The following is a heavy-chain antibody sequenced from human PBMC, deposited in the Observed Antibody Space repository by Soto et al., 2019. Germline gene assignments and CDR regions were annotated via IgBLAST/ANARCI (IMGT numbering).Heavy chain of an antibody. V-gene: IGHV4-4*07. J-gene: IGHJ4*02. CDR1: ADSVCKYY. CDR3: ARSRAYGDYANRDS. CDR2: IHSTTSP. D-gene: IGHD4-17*01. Sequence: PSETLSLTCTVSADSVCKYYWNWIRQPAASGLERFGRIHSTTSPNYNRSRQSRVTRSVDTSKNQLSLKQNLTSVTPADTAVHYWARSRAYGDYANRDSWGQRNRVAVAS.